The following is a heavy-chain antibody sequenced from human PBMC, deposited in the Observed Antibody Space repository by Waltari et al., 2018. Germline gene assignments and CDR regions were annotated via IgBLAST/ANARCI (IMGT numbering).Heavy chain of an antibody. Sequence: QVQLQQWGAGLLKPSETLSLTCAVYGGSFSGYYWSWIRQPPGKGQEWIGENNHSRSTNNDPTRKSRVTRSVDTSKNQFYLKLSSMTAADTAVYYGAIDGRYYESAGSYYYYVDGWRKGTTATISS. D-gene: IGHD3-22*01. V-gene: IGHV4-34*01. CDR2: NNHSRST. CDR1: GGSFSGYY. CDR3: AIDGRYYESAGSYYYYVDG. J-gene: IGHJ6*03.